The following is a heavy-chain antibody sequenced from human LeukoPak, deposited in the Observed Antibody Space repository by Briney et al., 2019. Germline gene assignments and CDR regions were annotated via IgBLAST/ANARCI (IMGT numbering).Heavy chain of an antibody. CDR2: INSDGSST. CDR3: ARERRFLEWLSNDAFDI. D-gene: IGHD3-3*01. V-gene: IGHV3-74*01. CDR1: GFTFSSYW. J-gene: IGHJ3*02. Sequence: GGSLRLSCAASGFTFSSYWMHWVRQAPGKGLVWVSRINSDGSSTSYADSVKGRFTISRDNAKNTLYLQMNSLRAEGTAVYYCARERRFLEWLSNDAFDIWGQGTMVTVSS.